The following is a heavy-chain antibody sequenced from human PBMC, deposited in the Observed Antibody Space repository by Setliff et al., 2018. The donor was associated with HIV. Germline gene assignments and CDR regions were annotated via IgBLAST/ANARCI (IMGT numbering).Heavy chain of an antibody. CDR1: GGSINRSNYY. Sequence: SETLSRTCTVPGGSINRSNYYWGWIRQPPGKGLEWIGTISYTGSTYYDPSLKSRVTISLDTSKNQFFLKLSSVTAPDTAIYYCARQTWEYYDTLTGYYRSPKNVDSWGQGTLVTFSS. CDR3: ARQTWEYYDTLTGYYRSPKNVDS. CDR2: ISYTGST. D-gene: IGHD3-9*01. V-gene: IGHV4-39*01. J-gene: IGHJ4*02.